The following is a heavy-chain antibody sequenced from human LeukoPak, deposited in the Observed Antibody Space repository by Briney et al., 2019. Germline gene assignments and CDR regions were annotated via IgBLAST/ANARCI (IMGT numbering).Heavy chain of an antibody. D-gene: IGHD2-2*01. J-gene: IGHJ4*02. CDR3: ARVVDCSSSSCYAPGFDY. Sequence: SETLSLTCTVYGGSFSGYYWSWIRQPPGEGLEWIGEINHSGSTNYNPSLKSRVTISVDTSKNQFSLKLSSVTAADTAVYYCARVVDCSSSSCYAPGFDYWGQGTLVTVSS. V-gene: IGHV4-34*01. CDR2: INHSGST. CDR1: GGSFSGYY.